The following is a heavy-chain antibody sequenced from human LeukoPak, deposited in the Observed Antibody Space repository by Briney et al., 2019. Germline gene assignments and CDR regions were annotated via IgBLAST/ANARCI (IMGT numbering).Heavy chain of an antibody. CDR2: ISYDGSNK. CDR3: AKEGYTSAYYFDY. J-gene: IGHJ4*02. CDR1: GFTFSSYG. D-gene: IGHD5-18*01. Sequence: PGRSLRLFCAASGFTFSSYGMHWVRQAPGKGLEWVAVISYDGSNKYYADSVKGRFTISRDNSKNTLYLQMNSLRAEDTAVYYCAKEGYTSAYYFDYWGQGTLVTVSS. V-gene: IGHV3-30*18.